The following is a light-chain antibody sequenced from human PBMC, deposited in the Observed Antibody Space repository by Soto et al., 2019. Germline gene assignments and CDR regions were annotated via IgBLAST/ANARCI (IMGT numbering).Light chain of an antibody. CDR1: QTVRSSY. CDR3: QQYGTSPT. CDR2: GAS. J-gene: IGKJ1*01. V-gene: IGKV3-20*01. Sequence: EIVLTQSPGTLSLSPGERATLSCRAGQTVRSSYLAWYQQIPGQAPRLLIYGASGRATGIPDRFSGSGSGTDFTLTISRLEPEDFAVYYCQQYGTSPTFGQGTKVEVK.